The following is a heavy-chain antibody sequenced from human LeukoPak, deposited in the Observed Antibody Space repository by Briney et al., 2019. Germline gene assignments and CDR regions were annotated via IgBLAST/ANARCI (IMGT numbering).Heavy chain of an antibody. J-gene: IGHJ4*02. V-gene: IGHV3-21*01. CDR1: GFTFSSYN. CDR2: ISIGTSFI. Sequence: PGGSLRLSCAASGFTFSSYNMNWVRQAPGKGLEWVAYISIGTSFIYYADSVKGRFTISRDNAKNSLYLQVNSLRAEDTAVYYCARADYTSYCSGGSCSLDEYFDYWGQGTLVTVSS. D-gene: IGHD2-15*01. CDR3: ARADYTSYCSGGSCSLDEYFDY.